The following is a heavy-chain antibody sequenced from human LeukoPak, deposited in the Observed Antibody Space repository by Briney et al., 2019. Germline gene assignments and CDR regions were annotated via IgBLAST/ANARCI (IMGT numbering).Heavy chain of an antibody. CDR2: IYYSGST. CDR1: GGSISSYY. CDR3: ARVGSSSWSHYYYYGMDV. Sequence: PSETVSLTCTVSGGSISSYYWSWIRQPPGKGLEWIGYIYYSGSTNYNPSLKSRVTISVDTSKNQFSLKLSSVTAADTAVYYCARVGSSSWSHYYYYGMDVWGQGTTVTVSS. J-gene: IGHJ6*02. V-gene: IGHV4-59*01. D-gene: IGHD6-6*01.